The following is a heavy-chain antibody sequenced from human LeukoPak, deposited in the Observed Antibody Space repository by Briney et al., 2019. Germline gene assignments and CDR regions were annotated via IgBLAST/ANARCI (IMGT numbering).Heavy chain of an antibody. D-gene: IGHD2-2*01. CDR1: GGSISSSNW. V-gene: IGHV4-4*02. CDR2: IYHSGST. CDR3: ARAVVPAARNGMDV. Sequence: PSGTLSLTCAVSGGSISSSNWWSWVRQPPGKGLEWIGEIYHSGSTNYNPSLKSRVTISVDKSKNQFSLKLSSVTAADTAVYYCARAVVPAARNGMDVWGQGTTVTVSS. J-gene: IGHJ6*02.